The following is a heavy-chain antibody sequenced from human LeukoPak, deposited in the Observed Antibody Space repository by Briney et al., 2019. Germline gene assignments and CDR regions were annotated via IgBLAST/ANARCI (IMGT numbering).Heavy chain of an antibody. CDR3: AKEDSSVWYYFDY. J-gene: IGHJ4*02. Sequence: GGSLRLSCAASGFTFSSYGMHWVRQAPGKGLEWVAVISYDGSNKYYADSVKGRFTISRDNSKNTLYLQMNSLRAEDTAVYYCAKEDSSVWYYFDYWGQGTLVTVSS. CDR1: GFTFSSYG. D-gene: IGHD3-22*01. CDR2: ISYDGSNK. V-gene: IGHV3-30*18.